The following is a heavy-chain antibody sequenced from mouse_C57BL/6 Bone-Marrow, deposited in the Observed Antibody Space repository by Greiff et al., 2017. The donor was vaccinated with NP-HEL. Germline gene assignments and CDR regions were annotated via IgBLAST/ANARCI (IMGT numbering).Heavy chain of an antibody. CDR3: ARRDYYGSSLFDY. CDR1: GYTFTSYG. V-gene: IGHV1-81*01. J-gene: IGHJ2*01. CDR2: INPRSGNP. D-gene: IGHD1-1*01. Sequence: VQLQQSGAELARPGASLKRSCKASGYTFTSYGLSGGRRRTGQGLGGIGEINPRSGNPYYNEKFKGKATLTADKSSSTAYMELRSLTSEDSAVYFCARRDYYGSSLFDYWGQGTTLTVSS.